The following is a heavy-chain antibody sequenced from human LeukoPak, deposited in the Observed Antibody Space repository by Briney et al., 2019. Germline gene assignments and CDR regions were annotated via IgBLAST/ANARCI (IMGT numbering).Heavy chain of an antibody. CDR1: GGTFSSYA. J-gene: IGHJ4*02. CDR2: MNPLSGNT. CDR3: VRSLAVDGTRAY. D-gene: IGHD6-19*01. V-gene: IGHV1-8*02. Sequence: GASVKVSCKASGGTFSSYAISWVRQAAGQGLEWMGWMNPLSGNTGYAQKFQGRVTMTRNTSTGTAYMELSSLRSEDTAVYYCVRSLAVDGTRAYWGQGTPVIVSS.